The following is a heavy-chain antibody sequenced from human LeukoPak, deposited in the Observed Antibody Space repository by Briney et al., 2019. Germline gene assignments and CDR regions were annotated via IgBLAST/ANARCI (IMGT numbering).Heavy chain of an antibody. Sequence: GGSLRLSCAASGFSVNTNYMTWVRQAPGKGLEWVSVLYSGGGAYYADSVKDRFAISRDYSQNTLLLQMNSLRAEDTALYYCARGKTSDDIIEDAFDIWGQGTMVAVSS. CDR2: LYSGGGA. CDR1: GFSVNTNY. J-gene: IGHJ3*02. D-gene: IGHD3-9*01. CDR3: ARGKTSDDIIEDAFDI. V-gene: IGHV3-66*01.